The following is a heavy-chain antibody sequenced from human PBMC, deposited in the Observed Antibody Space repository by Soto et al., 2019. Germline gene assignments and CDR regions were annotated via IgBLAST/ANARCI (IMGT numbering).Heavy chain of an antibody. CDR1: GGSISSSSYY. CDR2: IYYSGST. Sequence: QLQLQESGPGLVKPSETLSLTCTVSGGSISSSSYYWGWIRQPPGKGLEWIGSIYYSGSTYYNPSLKSRVTISADTSKNQFSLKLSSVTAADTAVYYCARHRGYSYGYWYFDLWGRGTLVTVSS. V-gene: IGHV4-39*01. D-gene: IGHD5-18*01. J-gene: IGHJ2*01. CDR3: ARHRGYSYGYWYFDL.